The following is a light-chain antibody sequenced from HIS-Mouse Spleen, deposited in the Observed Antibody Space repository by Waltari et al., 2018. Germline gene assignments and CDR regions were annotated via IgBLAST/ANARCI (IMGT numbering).Light chain of an antibody. CDR3: QVWDSSSDPV. J-gene: IGLJ1*01. CDR2: DDS. V-gene: IGLV3-21*02. CDR1: NTGSKS. Sequence: SYVLTQPPSASVAPGQTARITCGGNNTGSKSVHWYQQKPGQAPVLVVYDDSDRPSGIPERFSGSNSGNTATLTISRVEAGDEADYYCQVWDSSSDPVFGTGTKVTVL.